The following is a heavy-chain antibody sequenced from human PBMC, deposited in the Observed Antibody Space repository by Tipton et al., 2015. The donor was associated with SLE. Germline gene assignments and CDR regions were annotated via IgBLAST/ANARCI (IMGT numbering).Heavy chain of an antibody. CDR3: ARGGDFRSGPTSSYYFYYYMDV. CDR2: VYYSGTT. Sequence: GLVKPSETLSLTCTVSGSSITAYYWTWIRQPPGKGLEWIGYVYYSGTTNYNPSLKSRVTISVDTSKNQFSLKLSSVTAADTAVYYCARGGDFRSGPTSSYYFYYYMDVWGKGTTVTVSS. D-gene: IGHD3-3*01. J-gene: IGHJ6*03. CDR1: GSSITAYY. V-gene: IGHV4-59*01.